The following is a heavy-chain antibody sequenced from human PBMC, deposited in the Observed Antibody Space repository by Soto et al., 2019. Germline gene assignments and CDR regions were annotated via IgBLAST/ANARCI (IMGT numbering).Heavy chain of an antibody. V-gene: IGHV4-39*01. D-gene: IGHD6-13*01. CDR1: GGSLGSSSYY. CDR3: ASVAAPGTTHFDF. Sequence: SETLSLTCTVSGGSLGSSSYYWGWIRQSPGKGLEWIGNIYYSGNTFYNPSLKSRVTISVDTSKNQFYLHLSSVTAADTAIFYCASVAAPGTTHFDFWGQGTLVTVSS. CDR2: IYYSGNT. J-gene: IGHJ4*02.